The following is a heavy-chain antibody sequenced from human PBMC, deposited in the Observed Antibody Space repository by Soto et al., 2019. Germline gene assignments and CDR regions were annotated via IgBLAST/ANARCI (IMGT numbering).Heavy chain of an antibody. D-gene: IGHD6-6*01. CDR3: ARAPRDPYSSSSSFDY. Sequence: LSLTCSVSGASINSGGYYWSWIRQLPGKGLEWIGYIYFSGNTYYNPSLESRVTISLDTSQNQFSLKLSSVTAADTAVYYCARAPRDPYSSSSSFDYWGQGTLVTVS. CDR1: GASINSGGYY. V-gene: IGHV4-31*03. CDR2: IYFSGNT. J-gene: IGHJ4*02.